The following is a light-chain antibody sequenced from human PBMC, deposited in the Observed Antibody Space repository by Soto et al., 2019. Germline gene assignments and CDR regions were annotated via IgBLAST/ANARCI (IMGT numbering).Light chain of an antibody. J-gene: IGLJ1*01. Sequence: QSVLTQPASVSDSPGQSITISCTGTSSDIGGNDYVSWYRQYPGEAPKLIIYDVANRPSGVSNRFSGSKSGNTASLIISGLQAEDEADYYCVSFTTSRSSVFGTGTKVTAL. CDR2: DVA. CDR1: SSDIGGNDY. V-gene: IGLV2-14*03. CDR3: VSFTTSRSSV.